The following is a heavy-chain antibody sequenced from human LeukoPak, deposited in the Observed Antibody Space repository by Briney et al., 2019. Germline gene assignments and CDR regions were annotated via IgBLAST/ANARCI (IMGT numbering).Heavy chain of an antibody. Sequence: GGSLRLSCAASGFTFSYAWMSWVRQAPGKGLEWVGRIKSRTDGGTTDYAAPVKGRFTSSRDDSKNKLYLQMNSLKTKDTAVYYCTTESTKSSMAREAYFDYWGQGTLVTVSS. J-gene: IGHJ4*02. V-gene: IGHV3-15*01. CDR1: GFTFSYAW. CDR2: IKSRTDGGTT. CDR3: TTESTKSSMAREAYFDY. D-gene: IGHD3-10*01.